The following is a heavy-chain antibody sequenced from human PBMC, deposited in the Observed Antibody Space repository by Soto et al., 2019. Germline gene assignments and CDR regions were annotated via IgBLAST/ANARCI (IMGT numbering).Heavy chain of an antibody. J-gene: IGHJ4*02. Sequence: LSLTCTVSGGSISSGDYYWSWIRQPPGKGLEWIGYIYYSGSTYYNPSLKSRVTISVDTSKNQFSLKLSSVTAADTAVYYCASFLTVTWSYFDYWGQGTLVTVSS. CDR2: IYYSGST. CDR1: GGSISSGDYY. V-gene: IGHV4-30-4*01. CDR3: ASFLTVTWSYFDY. D-gene: IGHD4-17*01.